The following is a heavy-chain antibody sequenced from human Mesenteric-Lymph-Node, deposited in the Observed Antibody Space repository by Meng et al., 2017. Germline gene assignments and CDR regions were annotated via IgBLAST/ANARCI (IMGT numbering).Heavy chain of an antibody. CDR2: INHSGST. D-gene: IGHD4-17*01. CDR1: GGSFSGYY. Sequence: QVPLTQWGAGLLKPSETLSLTCAVYGGSFSGYYWSWIRQPPGKGLEWIGEINHSGSTNYNPSLKSRVTISVDTSKNQFSLKLSSVTAADTAVYYCGRQYGDYRGTFDYWGQGTLVTVSS. J-gene: IGHJ4*02. V-gene: IGHV4-34*01. CDR3: GRQYGDYRGTFDY.